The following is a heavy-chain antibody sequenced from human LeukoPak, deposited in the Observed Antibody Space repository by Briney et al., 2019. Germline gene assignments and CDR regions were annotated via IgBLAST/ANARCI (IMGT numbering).Heavy chain of an antibody. D-gene: IGHD3-16*02. CDR2: INWNGGST. CDR1: GFTFDDYG. Sequence: PGGSLRLSCAASGFTFDDYGMSWVRQAPGKGLEWVSGINWNGGSTGYADSVKGRFTISRDNAKNSLYLQMNSLRAEDTALYYCAKDFYDYVWGSYRSSFDYWGQGTLVTVSS. CDR3: AKDFYDYVWGSYRSSFDY. J-gene: IGHJ4*02. V-gene: IGHV3-20*04.